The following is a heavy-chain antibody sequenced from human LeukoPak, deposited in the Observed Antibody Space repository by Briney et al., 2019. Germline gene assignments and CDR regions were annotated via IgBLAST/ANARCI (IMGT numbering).Heavy chain of an antibody. CDR2: INHSGST. Sequence: SETLSLTCAVYGGSFSGYYRSWIRQPPGKGLEWIGEINHSGSTNYNPSLKSRVTISVDTSKNQFSLKLSSVTAADTAVYYCARVSTHSYYYYYYMDVWGKGNTVTVSS. CDR3: ARVSTHSYYYYYYMDV. V-gene: IGHV4-34*01. CDR1: GGSFSGYY. J-gene: IGHJ6*03.